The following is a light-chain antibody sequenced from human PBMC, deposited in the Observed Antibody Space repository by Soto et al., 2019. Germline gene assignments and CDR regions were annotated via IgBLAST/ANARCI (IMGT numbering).Light chain of an antibody. Sequence: VLSQPASVSGSPGQSITISCTGTSSDVGSYNLVSWYQQHPGKAPKLMIYEGSKRPSGVSNRFSGSKSGNTASLTISGLQAEDEADYYCCSYAGSSTLYVFGTGTKVTVL. J-gene: IGLJ1*01. V-gene: IGLV2-23*01. CDR3: CSYAGSSTLYV. CDR2: EGS. CDR1: SSDVGSYNL.